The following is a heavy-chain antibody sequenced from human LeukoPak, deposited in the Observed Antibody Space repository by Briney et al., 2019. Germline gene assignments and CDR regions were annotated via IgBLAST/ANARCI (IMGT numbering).Heavy chain of an antibody. CDR3: ARRIPATASGLDY. CDR1: GFTFSSYA. D-gene: IGHD2-2*01. CDR2: ISGSGDYT. Sequence: GGSLRLSCAASGFTFSSYAMSWVRQAPGKGLEWVSTISGSGDYTYYADSVKGRFTISRDNPKNTLYLQMNRLSAEDTAVYYCARRIPATASGLDYWGQGTLVTVSS. V-gene: IGHV3-23*01. J-gene: IGHJ4*02.